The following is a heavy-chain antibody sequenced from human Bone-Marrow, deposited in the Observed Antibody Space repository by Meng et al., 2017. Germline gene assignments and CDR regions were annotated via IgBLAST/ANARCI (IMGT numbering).Heavy chain of an antibody. CDR1: GLTLSDYY. CDR3: ARGAALEWSIVDY. Sequence: GESLKISCVASGLTLSDYYMSWIRQAPGKGLECVSYIRSSGSGIYYADSVKGRFTISRDNAKNSMYLQINILRAEDTAVYYCARGAALEWSIVDYWGQGTQVTVSS. J-gene: IGHJ4*02. V-gene: IGHV3-11*04. CDR2: IRSSGSGI. D-gene: IGHD3-3*01.